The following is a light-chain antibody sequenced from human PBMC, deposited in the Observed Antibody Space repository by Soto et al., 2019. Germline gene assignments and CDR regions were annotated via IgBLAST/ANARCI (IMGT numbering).Light chain of an antibody. CDR1: QSISSW. CDR3: QKYNSGRFT. CDR2: DAS. V-gene: IGKV1-5*01. J-gene: IGKJ3*01. Sequence: DIQMTQSPSTLSASVGDRVTITCRASQSISSWLAWYQQKPGKAPKLLIYDASSLESGVPSRFSGSGSGTEFTLTISSLQPDDFATYYCQKYNSGRFTFGPGTKVDIK.